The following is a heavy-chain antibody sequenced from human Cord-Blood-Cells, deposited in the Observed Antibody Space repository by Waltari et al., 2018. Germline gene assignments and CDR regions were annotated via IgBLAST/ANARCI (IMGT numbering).Heavy chain of an antibody. Sequence: QVQLQESGPGLVKPSQTLSLTCTVSGGPISSGGYSWSWIRQHPGKGLEWIGYIYYSGSTYYNPSLKSRVTISVDTSKNQFSLKLSSVTAADTAVYYCAREPEPYGGAFDIWGQGTMVTVSS. CDR2: IYYSGST. CDR1: GGPISSGGYS. V-gene: IGHV4-31*03. CDR3: AREPEPYGGAFDI. D-gene: IGHD4-17*01. J-gene: IGHJ3*02.